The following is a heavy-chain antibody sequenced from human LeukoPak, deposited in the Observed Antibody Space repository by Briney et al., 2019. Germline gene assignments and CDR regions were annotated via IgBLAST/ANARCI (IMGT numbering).Heavy chain of an antibody. J-gene: IGHJ1*01. Sequence: GGSLRLSCAASGFTVSSNYMSWVRQAPGKGLEWVSFISSGSGTINYADSVKGRFTISRDNAKNSLYLQMNSLRAEDTAVYYCARVAVPYSSSWYFQHWGQGTLVTVSS. CDR3: ARVAVPYSSSWYFQH. CDR2: ISSGSGTI. V-gene: IGHV3-48*01. CDR1: GFTVSSNY. D-gene: IGHD6-13*01.